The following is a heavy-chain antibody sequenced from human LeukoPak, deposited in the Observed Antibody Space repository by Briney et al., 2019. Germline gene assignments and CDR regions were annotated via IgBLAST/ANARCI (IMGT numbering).Heavy chain of an antibody. J-gene: IGHJ5*02. CDR1: GDSVSSNSAA. V-gene: IGHV6-1*01. CDR3: ARVGYCSSTSCYKNRFDP. D-gene: IGHD2-2*01. CDR2: TYYRSKWYN. Sequence: SQTLSLTCAISGDSVSSNSAAWNWIRQSPWRGLEWLGRTYYRSKWYNDYAVPVKSRITINPDTSKNQFSLQLNSVTPEDTAVYYCARVGYCSSTSCYKNRFDPWGQGTLVTVSS.